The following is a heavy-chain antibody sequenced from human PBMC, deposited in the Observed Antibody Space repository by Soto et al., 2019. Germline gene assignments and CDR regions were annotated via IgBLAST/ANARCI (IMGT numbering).Heavy chain of an antibody. V-gene: IGHV1-18*01. CDR3: ARGIEVTGLDFDY. D-gene: IGHD2-21*02. CDR1: RYTFTSFG. J-gene: IGHJ4*02. Sequence: ALVKFSCKASRYTFTSFGVSWVRQAPGQVLECMVWISAYNGNTNYXXKVQVRVXXTTDTSRSTAXVELRXRRSDDTDVYYGARGIEVTGLDFDYWGQGTLVTLSS. CDR2: ISAYNGNT.